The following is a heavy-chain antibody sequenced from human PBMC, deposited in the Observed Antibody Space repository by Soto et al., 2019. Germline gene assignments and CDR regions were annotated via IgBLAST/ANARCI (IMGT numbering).Heavy chain of an antibody. Sequence: ASVNVSCKSSGYTFTSYCISRGREGPGQGLECMGGISAYNGNTNYAQKLQGRVTMTTDTSTSTAYMELRSLRSDDTAVYYCARAGDYDFWSGYYSPPYYYYGMDVWGQGTTVTVAS. CDR3: ARAGDYDFWSGYYSPPYYYYGMDV. V-gene: IGHV1-18*01. CDR1: GYTFTSYC. D-gene: IGHD3-3*01. CDR2: ISAYNGNT. J-gene: IGHJ6*02.